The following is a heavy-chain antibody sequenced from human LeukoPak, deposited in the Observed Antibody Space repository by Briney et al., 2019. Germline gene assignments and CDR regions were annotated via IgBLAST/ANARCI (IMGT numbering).Heavy chain of an antibody. V-gene: IGHV5-51*01. Sequence: GESLKISCKGSGYSFTSYWIGWVRQMPGKGLEWMGIIYPGDSDTRYSPSFQGQVTISADKSISTAYPQWSSLKASDTAMYYCARLGERYSSGWDAFDIWGQGTMVTVSS. D-gene: IGHD6-19*01. CDR3: ARLGERYSSGWDAFDI. CDR1: GYSFTSYW. CDR2: IYPGDSDT. J-gene: IGHJ3*02.